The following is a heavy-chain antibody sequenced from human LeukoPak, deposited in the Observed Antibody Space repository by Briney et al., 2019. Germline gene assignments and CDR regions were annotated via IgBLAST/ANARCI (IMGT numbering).Heavy chain of an antibody. V-gene: IGHV4-59*01. CDR3: ARGWVDAFDI. J-gene: IGHJ3*02. CDR1: GGSLSSYY. CDR2: IYYSGST. D-gene: IGHD5-24*01. Sequence: SETLSLTCTVSGGSLSSYYWSWIRQPPGKGLEWIGYIYYSGSTNYNPSLKSRVTISVDTSKNQFSLKLSSVTAADTAVYYCARGWVDAFDIWGQGTMVTVSS.